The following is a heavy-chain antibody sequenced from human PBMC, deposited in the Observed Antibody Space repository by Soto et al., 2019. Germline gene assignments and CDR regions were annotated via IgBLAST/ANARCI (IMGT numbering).Heavy chain of an antibody. Sequence: PSETLSLTCTVSGGSISSNGHYWIWIRQHPGKGLEWIGYIYSGDTFYNPSLKSRVTISLDTSKKQFYLKLSSVTAAATALYYCVSDNRWANQYYGMDVWGQGPT. CDR3: VSDNRWANQYYGMDV. V-gene: IGHV4-31*03. D-gene: IGHD1-26*01. CDR2: IYSGDT. J-gene: IGHJ6*01. CDR1: GGSISSNGHY.